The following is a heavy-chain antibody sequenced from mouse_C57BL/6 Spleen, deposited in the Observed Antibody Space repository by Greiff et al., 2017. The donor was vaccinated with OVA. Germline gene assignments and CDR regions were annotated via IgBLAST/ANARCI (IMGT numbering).Heavy chain of an antibody. Sequence: VQLQQSGPVLVKPGASVKMSCKASGYTFTDYYMNWVKQSHGKSLEWIGVINPYNGGTSYNQKFKGKATLTVDKSSSTAYMELNSLTSEDSAVYYCARWMGDYFDYWGQGTTLTVSS. V-gene: IGHV1-19*01. CDR2: INPYNGGT. CDR1: GYTFTDYY. J-gene: IGHJ2*01. D-gene: IGHD2-3*01. CDR3: ARWMGDYFDY.